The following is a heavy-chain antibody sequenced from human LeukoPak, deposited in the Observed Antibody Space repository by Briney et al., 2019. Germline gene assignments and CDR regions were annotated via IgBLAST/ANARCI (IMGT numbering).Heavy chain of an antibody. CDR1: GGSITSTHYY. CDR2: IYTSGST. CDR3: AAYSGKPKDYFDY. Sequence: PSETLSLTCTVSGGSITSTHYYRGWIRQPPGKGLEWIGRIYTSGSTNYNPSLKSRVTISVDTSKNQFSLKLTSVTAADTAVYYCAAYSGKPKDYFDYWGQGTLVTVSS. J-gene: IGHJ4*02. V-gene: IGHV4-61*02. D-gene: IGHD3-10*01.